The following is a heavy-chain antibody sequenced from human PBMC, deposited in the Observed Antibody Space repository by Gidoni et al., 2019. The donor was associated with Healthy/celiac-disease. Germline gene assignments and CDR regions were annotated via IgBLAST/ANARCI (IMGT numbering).Heavy chain of an antibody. D-gene: IGHD1-26*01. CDR3: AKDFAKWELLSRDY. J-gene: IGHJ4*02. CDR2: ISGSGGST. V-gene: IGHV3-23*01. Sequence: EVQLLESGGGLVQPGGSLRLSCAASGFTFSSYAMSWVRQAPGKGLGWVSAISGSGGSTYYADSVKGRFTISRDNSKNTLYLQMNSLRAEDTAVYYCAKDFAKWELLSRDYWGQGTLVTVSS. CDR1: GFTFSSYA.